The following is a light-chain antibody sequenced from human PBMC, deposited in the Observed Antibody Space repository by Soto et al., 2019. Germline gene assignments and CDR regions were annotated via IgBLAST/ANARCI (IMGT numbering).Light chain of an antibody. J-gene: IGLJ1*01. CDR3: SSYTSSSLWV. CDR1: SSDVGGYNY. Sequence: QSVLTQPASVSGSPGQSITISCTGTSSDVGGYNYVSWYQQHPGEALKLMIYDVSNRPSGVSNRFSGSKSGNTASLTISGLQAEDEADYYCSSYTSSSLWVFGTGTKVTVL. CDR2: DVS. V-gene: IGLV2-14*01.